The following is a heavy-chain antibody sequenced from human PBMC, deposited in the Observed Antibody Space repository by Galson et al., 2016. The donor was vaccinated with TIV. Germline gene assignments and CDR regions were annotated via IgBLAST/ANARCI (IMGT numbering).Heavy chain of an antibody. CDR3: AKQLDFDQRVLDAFHI. J-gene: IGHJ3*02. V-gene: IGHV5-51*01. Sequence: QSGAEVKKPGDSLKISCKGSGYSFTSYWIAWVRQMPGNGLELMGVIHPGDSDTRYSPSFQGQVSISADRSIRTAYLQWGSLKASDTAMYYCAKQLDFDQRVLDAFHIWGQGTLLTVSS. CDR1: GYSFTSYW. CDR2: IHPGDSDT. D-gene: IGHD3-9*01.